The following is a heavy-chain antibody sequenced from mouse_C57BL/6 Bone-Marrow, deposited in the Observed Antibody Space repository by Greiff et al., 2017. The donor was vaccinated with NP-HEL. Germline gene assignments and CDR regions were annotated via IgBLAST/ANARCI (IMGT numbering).Heavy chain of an antibody. CDR1: GYAFSSYW. J-gene: IGHJ3*01. D-gene: IGHD1-1*01. CDR2: IYPGDGDT. V-gene: IGHV1-80*01. CDR3: AINPHYYYGSSRAWFAY. Sequence: VQLQQSGAELVKPGASVKISCKASGYAFSSYWMNWVKQRPGKGLEWIGQIYPGDGDTNYNGKFKGKATLTADKSSSTAYMQLSSLTSEDSAVYFCAINPHYYYGSSRAWFAYWGQGTLVTVSA.